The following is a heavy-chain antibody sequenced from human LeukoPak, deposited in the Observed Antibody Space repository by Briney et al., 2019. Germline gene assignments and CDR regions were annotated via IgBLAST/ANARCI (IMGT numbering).Heavy chain of an antibody. CDR1: GYXFTSYG. CDR3: ARDGYYYDSGGPNWFDP. D-gene: IGHD3-22*01. CDR2: ISAYNGNT. V-gene: IGHV1-18*01. J-gene: IGHJ5*02. Sequence: ASVKVSCKASGYXFTSYGISWLRQAPGQGLEWMGWISAYNGNTNSAQKLQGRVTMTTDTSTTTAYMELRSLRSDDTAVYYCARDGYYYDSGGPNWFDPWGQGTLVTVSS.